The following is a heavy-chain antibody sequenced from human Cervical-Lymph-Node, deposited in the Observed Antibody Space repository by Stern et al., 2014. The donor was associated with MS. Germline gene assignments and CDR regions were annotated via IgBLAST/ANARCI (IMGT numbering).Heavy chain of an antibody. V-gene: IGHV7-4-1*02. J-gene: IGHJ6*02. CDR3: ARVWSRYGDYGMDV. D-gene: IGHD4-17*01. CDR1: GYIFTNYA. Sequence: LVESGSELKKPGASVKVSCKASGYIFTNYAMNWVRQAHGQGLEWMGWINTNTGNPTYAQGFTGRFVFSLDTSVSTAYLQISSLKAEDTAVYYCARVWSRYGDYGMDVWGQGTTVTVSS. CDR2: INTNTGNP.